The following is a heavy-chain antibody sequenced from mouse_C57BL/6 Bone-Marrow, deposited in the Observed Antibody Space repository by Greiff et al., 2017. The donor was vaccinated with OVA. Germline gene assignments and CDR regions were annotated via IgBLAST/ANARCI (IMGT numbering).Heavy chain of an antibody. Sequence: EVKLMESEGGLVQPGSSMKLSCTASGFTFSDYYMAWVRQVPEKGLEWVANINYDGSSTYYLDSLKSRFLISRDNAKNILYLQMSSLQSEDTATYYCARVATQYYFDYWGQGTTLTVSS. V-gene: IGHV5-16*01. CDR1: GFTFSDYY. CDR2: INYDGSST. J-gene: IGHJ2*01. D-gene: IGHD1-1*01. CDR3: ARVATQYYFDY.